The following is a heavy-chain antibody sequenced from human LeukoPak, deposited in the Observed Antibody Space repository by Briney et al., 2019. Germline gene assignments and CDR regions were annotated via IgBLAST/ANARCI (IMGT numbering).Heavy chain of an antibody. Sequence: PGGSLRLSCADSGFTFSTYFMSWVRQAPGKGLEWVANIKEDGSEKYYVDSVKGRFTISRDNAKNSLYLQMNSLRAEDTAGYYCARDYYYHFDYWGQGTLVTVSS. CDR1: GFTFSTYF. D-gene: IGHD3-10*01. CDR3: ARDYYYHFDY. V-gene: IGHV3-7*01. J-gene: IGHJ4*02. CDR2: IKEDGSEK.